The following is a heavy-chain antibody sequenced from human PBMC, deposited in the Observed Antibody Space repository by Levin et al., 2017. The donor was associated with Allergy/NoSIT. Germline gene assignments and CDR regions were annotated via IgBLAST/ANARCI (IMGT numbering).Heavy chain of an antibody. J-gene: IGHJ6*02. CDR2: IYYSGST. V-gene: IGHV4-59*01. CDR1: GGSISSYY. CDR3: ARLSSGTRLGMDV. Sequence: SETRSLTCTVSGGSISSYYWNWIRQPPGKGLEWIGYIYYSGSTNYNPSLKSRVAISVDTSKNQFSLRLSSVTAADAAVYYCARLSSGTRLGMDVWGQGTTVTVSS. D-gene: IGHD3-10*01.